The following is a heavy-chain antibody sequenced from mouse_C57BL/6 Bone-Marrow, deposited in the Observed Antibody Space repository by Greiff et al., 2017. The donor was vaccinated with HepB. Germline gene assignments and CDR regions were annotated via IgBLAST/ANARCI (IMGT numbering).Heavy chain of an antibody. V-gene: IGHV1-76*01. CDR2: IYPGSGNT. CDR3: AREGNYYGNTWFAY. Sequence: QVQLQQSGAELVRPGASVKLSCKASGYTFTDYYINWVKQRPGQGLEWIARIYPGSGNTYYNEKFKGKATLTAEKSSSTAYMQLSSLTSEDSAVYFCAREGNYYGNTWFAYWGQGTLVTVSA. J-gene: IGHJ3*01. D-gene: IGHD2-1*01. CDR1: GYTFTDYY.